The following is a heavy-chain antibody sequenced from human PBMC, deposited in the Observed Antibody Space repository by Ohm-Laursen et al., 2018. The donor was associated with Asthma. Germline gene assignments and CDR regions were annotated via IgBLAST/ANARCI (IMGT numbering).Heavy chain of an antibody. Sequence: SLRLSCAASGFTFSTYGMHWVRQAPGKGLEWVALISYDGSNKYYADSVTGRCTISRDNSMDTLYLQMNSLRTEDTAVYYCARHNWNYLDYWGQGTLVTASS. CDR2: ISYDGSNK. CDR3: ARHNWNYLDY. J-gene: IGHJ4*02. V-gene: IGHV3-30*03. D-gene: IGHD1-7*01. CDR1: GFTFSTYG.